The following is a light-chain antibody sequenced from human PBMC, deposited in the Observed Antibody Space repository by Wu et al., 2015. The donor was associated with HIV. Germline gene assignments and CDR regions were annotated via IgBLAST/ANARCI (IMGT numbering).Light chain of an antibody. Sequence: DIQLTQSPSFLSASVGDRVTVTCRASQGISNSLVWYQQKPGKAPKLLIYDASTLHSGVPSRFSGSRSGTEFTLTISSLQSEDFALYYCQRSYTFGQGTKLEIK. J-gene: IGKJ2*01. V-gene: IGKV1-9*01. CDR3: QRSYT. CDR1: QGISNS. CDR2: DAS.